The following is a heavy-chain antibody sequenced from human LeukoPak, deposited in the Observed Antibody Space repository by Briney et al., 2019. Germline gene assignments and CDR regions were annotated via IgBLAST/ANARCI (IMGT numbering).Heavy chain of an antibody. CDR2: ISATGDST. V-gene: IGHV3-23*01. CDR1: GFTFSIYA. D-gene: IGHD3-10*01. CDR3: VKGGWGTVLDY. Sequence: GGSLRLSCAASGFTFSIYAMGWVRQAPGEGLEWVSTISATGDSTYYADSVKGRLTISRDISKSTLYLQMSSVRADDTAVYYCVKGGWGTVLDYWGQGTLVTVSS. J-gene: IGHJ4*02.